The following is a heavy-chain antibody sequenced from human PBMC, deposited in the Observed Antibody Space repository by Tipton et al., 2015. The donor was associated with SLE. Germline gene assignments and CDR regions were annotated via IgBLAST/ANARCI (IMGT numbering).Heavy chain of an antibody. CDR2: IRYDGSNK. Sequence: RSLRLSCAASGFTFSSYGMHWVRQAPGKGLEWVAFIRYDGSNKYYADSVEGRFTISRDNAKNSLYLQMNSLRAEDTAVYYCTTDNLGSSWYGYYYYMDVWGKGTTVTVSS. V-gene: IGHV3-33*03. CDR3: TTDNLGSSWYGYYYYMDV. J-gene: IGHJ6*03. CDR1: GFTFSSYG. D-gene: IGHD6-13*01.